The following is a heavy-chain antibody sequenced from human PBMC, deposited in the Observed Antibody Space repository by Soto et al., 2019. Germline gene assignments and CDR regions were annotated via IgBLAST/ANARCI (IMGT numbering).Heavy chain of an antibody. CDR2: ISYDESTT. Sequence: GSLRLSCAASGFTFSRYWMHWVRQAPGKGLVWVSRISYDESTTDYADSVKGRFTISRDSAKNTLYLQMNSLRAEDTAVYFCARGGANTAMAHDYWGQGTLVTVSS. J-gene: IGHJ4*02. CDR1: GFTFSRYW. D-gene: IGHD5-18*01. V-gene: IGHV3-74*01. CDR3: ARGGANTAMAHDY.